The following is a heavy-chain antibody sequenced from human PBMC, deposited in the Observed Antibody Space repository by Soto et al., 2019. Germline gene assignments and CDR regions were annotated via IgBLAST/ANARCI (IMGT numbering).Heavy chain of an antibody. J-gene: IGHJ6*02. V-gene: IGHV3-7*01. D-gene: IGHD1-1*01. CDR1: RFTFSSYW. CDR2: IKEDGSDK. CDR3: ARGIDDNASFGMDV. Sequence: PGGSLRLSCAASRFTFSSYWLSWVRQAPGRGLEWVANIKEDGSDKYYADSVKGRFTISRDNAKKSLYVQMNSLRVEDTAVYYCARGIDDNASFGMDVWGQGPTVTVSS.